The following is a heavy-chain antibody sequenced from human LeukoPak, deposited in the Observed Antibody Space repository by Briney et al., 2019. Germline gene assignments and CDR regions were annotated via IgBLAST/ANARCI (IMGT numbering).Heavy chain of an antibody. CDR1: GYSFTSYW. CDR3: ARRSNYYDILNWFDP. V-gene: IGHV5-51*01. Sequence: GESLKISCKGSGYSFTSYWIGWVRQMPGKGLEWMGIIYPGDSDTRYSPSFQGQVTISADKSISTAYLQWSSLKASDTAMYYCARRSNYYDILNWFDPWGQGTLVSLSS. J-gene: IGHJ5*02. CDR2: IYPGDSDT. D-gene: IGHD3-22*01.